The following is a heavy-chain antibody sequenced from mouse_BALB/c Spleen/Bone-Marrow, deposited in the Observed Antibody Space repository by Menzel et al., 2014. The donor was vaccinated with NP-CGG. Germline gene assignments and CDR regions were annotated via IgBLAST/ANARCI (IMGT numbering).Heavy chain of an antibody. Sequence: EVNLVESGGGLVKPGGSLKLSCAASGFTFSDYYMYWVRQTPEKRLEWVATISDGGSYTYYPDSVKGRFTISRDNAENNLYLQMSSLKSEDTAMYCCGRAWFAYWGQGTLVTVSA. V-gene: IGHV5-4*02. CDR3: GRAWFAY. CDR2: ISDGGSYT. J-gene: IGHJ3*01. D-gene: IGHD3-3*01. CDR1: GFTFSDYY.